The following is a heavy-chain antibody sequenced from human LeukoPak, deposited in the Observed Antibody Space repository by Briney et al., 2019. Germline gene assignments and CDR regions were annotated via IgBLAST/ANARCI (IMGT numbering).Heavy chain of an antibody. CDR2: ISAYNGNT. CDR1: GYTFTSYG. Sequence: ASVKVSCKASGYTFTSYGISWVRQAPGQGLEWMGWISAYNGNTNYAQKLQGRVTMTTDISTSTAYMELRSLRSDDTAVYYCARGPKTLWFGAWSGYWGQGTLVTVSS. CDR3: ARGPKTLWFGAWSGY. J-gene: IGHJ4*02. V-gene: IGHV1-18*01. D-gene: IGHD3-10*01.